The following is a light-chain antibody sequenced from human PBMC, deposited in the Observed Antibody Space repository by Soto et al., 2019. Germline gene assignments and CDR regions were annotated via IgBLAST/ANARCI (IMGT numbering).Light chain of an antibody. CDR1: QSISNW. CDR2: KAS. V-gene: IGKV1-5*03. Sequence: DIQMTQSPSTLSASVGDRVSITCRASQSISNWLAWYQQKPGKAPKLLIYKASSLESGVPSRFSGRRSGTELTLTIAGLQPEDFATYYCQQYESYSPLTFGGGTKVDIK. J-gene: IGKJ4*01. CDR3: QQYESYSPLT.